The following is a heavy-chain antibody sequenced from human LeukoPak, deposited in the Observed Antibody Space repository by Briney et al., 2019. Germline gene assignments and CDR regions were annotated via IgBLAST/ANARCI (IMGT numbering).Heavy chain of an antibody. D-gene: IGHD3-3*01. V-gene: IGHV4-39*01. CDR1: GGSISSSSYY. CDR3: ASQYYDFWSGYLGYYFDY. CDR2: IYYSGST. J-gene: IGHJ4*02. Sequence: SETLSLTCTVSGGSISSSSYYWGWIRQPPGKGLEWIGSIYYSGSTYYNPSLKSRVTISVDTSKNQFSLKLSSVTAADTAVYYCASQYYDFWSGYLGYYFDYWGQGTLVTVSS.